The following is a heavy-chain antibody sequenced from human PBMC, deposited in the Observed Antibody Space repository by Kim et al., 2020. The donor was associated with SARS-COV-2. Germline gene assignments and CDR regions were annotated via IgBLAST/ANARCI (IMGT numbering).Heavy chain of an antibody. D-gene: IGHD2-21*01. CDR2: INTGGSTT. CDR3: AREAYGRRHGMYF. V-gene: IGHV3-74*01. J-gene: IGHJ6*02. CDR1: GFTFRSYW. Sequence: GGSLRLSCAASGFTFRSYWMYWVRQPPGKGLVWVSRINTGGSTTRYADSVKGRFTISRDNAKNTLYLQMNSLRAEDTAVYYCAREAYGRRHGMYFWCQGHTVTVFS.